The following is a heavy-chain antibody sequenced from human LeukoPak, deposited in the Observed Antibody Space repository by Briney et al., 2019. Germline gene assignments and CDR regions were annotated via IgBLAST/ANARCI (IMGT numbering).Heavy chain of an antibody. CDR1: AGSISRYY. Sequence: KPSETPSPNRTVSAGSISRYYWGWVRQPPGKGLGGNGFFYYSGSTHYNPPPKSRVTISVDTSKNQFSPKLGSVAAGDTAVYYCARGGGYYDSSGYSYGYIDYWGQGTLVTVSS. CDR3: ARGGGYYDSSGYSYGYIDY. D-gene: IGHD3-22*01. V-gene: IGHV4-59*01. CDR2: FYYSGST. J-gene: IGHJ4*02.